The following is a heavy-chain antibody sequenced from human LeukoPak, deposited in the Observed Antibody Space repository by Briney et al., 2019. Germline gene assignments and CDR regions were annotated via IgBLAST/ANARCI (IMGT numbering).Heavy chain of an antibody. J-gene: IGHJ5*02. V-gene: IGHV3-23*01. Sequence: WVRQAPGKGLEWVSAISGTGDSTYYADSVKGRFTISRDNSKNTLYVQMNSLRVEDTAVYYCAKSWYQMLWDWFDPWGQGTLVTVSS. CDR3: AKSWYQMLWDWFDP. CDR2: ISGTGDST. D-gene: IGHD2-2*01.